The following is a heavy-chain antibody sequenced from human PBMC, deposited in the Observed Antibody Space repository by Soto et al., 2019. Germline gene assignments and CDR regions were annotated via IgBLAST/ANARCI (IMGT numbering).Heavy chain of an antibody. D-gene: IGHD3-22*01. CDR1: GGSISSGGYS. J-gene: IGHJ4*02. V-gene: IGHV4-30-2*01. CDR3: ARGGYYYDSSGYYDY. CDR2: IYHSGSI. Sequence: SETLSLTCAVSGGSISSGGYSWSWIRQPPGKGLEWIGYIYHSGSIYYNPSLKSRVTISVDRSKNQFSLKLSSVTAADTAVYYCARGGYYYDSSGYYDYWGQGTLVTVSS.